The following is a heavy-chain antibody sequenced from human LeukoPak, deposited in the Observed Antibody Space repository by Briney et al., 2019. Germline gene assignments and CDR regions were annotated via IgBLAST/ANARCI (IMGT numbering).Heavy chain of an antibody. J-gene: IGHJ4*02. CDR3: ARAGYSYGTGYYFDY. CDR1: GGSISSYY. V-gene: IGHV4-59*01. Sequence: PSETLSLTCTVSGGSISSYYWSWIRLPPGKGLEWIGYIYYTGATYYNPSLKSRVTISLDTSKNQFSLKLRSVTAADAAVYYCARAGYSYGTGYYFDYWGQGALVTVSS. D-gene: IGHD5-18*01. CDR2: IYYTGAT.